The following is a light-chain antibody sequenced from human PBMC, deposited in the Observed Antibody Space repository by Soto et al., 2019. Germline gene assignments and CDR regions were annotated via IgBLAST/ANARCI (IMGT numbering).Light chain of an antibody. Sequence: DIQMTQSPYSLSASVGDRVTITCRASQSISNYLNWYQQKPGKAPRLLIHAASSLQSGVPSRFSGSGSGIDFTLTISSLQPEDFAIYYCQQSYNAPRTFGPGTKVEIK. V-gene: IGKV1-39*01. CDR1: QSISNY. J-gene: IGKJ1*01. CDR2: AAS. CDR3: QQSYNAPRT.